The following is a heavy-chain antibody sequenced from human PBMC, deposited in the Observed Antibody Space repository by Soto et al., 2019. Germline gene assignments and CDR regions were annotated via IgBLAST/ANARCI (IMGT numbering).Heavy chain of an antibody. J-gene: IGHJ5*02. CDR3: AKSRSRTVAGTWDNWFDP. D-gene: IGHD6-19*01. Sequence: HPGGSLRLSCAASGFTFSSYAMSWVRQAPGKGLEWVSAISGSGGSTYYADSVKGRFTISRDNSKNTLYLQMNSLRAEDTAVYYCAKSRSRTVAGTWDNWFDPWGQGTLVTVSS. CDR1: GFTFSSYA. CDR2: ISGSGGST. V-gene: IGHV3-23*01.